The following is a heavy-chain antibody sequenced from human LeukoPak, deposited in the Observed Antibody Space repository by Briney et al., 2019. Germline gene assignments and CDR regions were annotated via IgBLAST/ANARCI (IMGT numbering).Heavy chain of an antibody. D-gene: IGHD5-12*01. CDR1: GGTFSSYA. J-gene: IGHJ4*02. Sequence: VASVKVSCKASGGTFSSYAISWVRQAPGQGLEWMGGIIPIFGTANYAQKFQGRVTITADESTSTAYMELSSLRSEDTAVYYCARVHFRHRGYSGYDYLDYWGQGTLVTVSS. V-gene: IGHV1-69*13. CDR3: ARVHFRHRGYSGYDYLDY. CDR2: IIPIFGTA.